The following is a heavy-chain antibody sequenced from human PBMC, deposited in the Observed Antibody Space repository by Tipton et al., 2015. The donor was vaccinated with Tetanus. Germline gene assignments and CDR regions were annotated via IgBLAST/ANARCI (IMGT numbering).Heavy chain of an antibody. CDR1: GFSFSTYG. Sequence: RSLRLSCAASGFSFSTYGIHWVRQAPGKGLEWGALISYDGINKNYADSVKGRITVSRNNYKNTLYLQMNSLRVGDTGVYYWTKDIYCSAGNCYNNYYGMDVWGQGTTVTVSS. CDR3: TKDIYCSAGNCYNNYYGMDV. J-gene: IGHJ6*02. CDR2: ISYDGINK. V-gene: IGHV3-30*18. D-gene: IGHD2-15*01.